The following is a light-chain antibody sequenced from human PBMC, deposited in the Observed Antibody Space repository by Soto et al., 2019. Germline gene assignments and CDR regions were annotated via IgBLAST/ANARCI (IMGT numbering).Light chain of an antibody. CDR2: DVS. CDR1: RNDVGGHNY. J-gene: IGLJ2*01. CDR3: SSYTISGPLVV. Sequence: QSALTQPASVSGSPGQSITISCTGTRNDVGGHNYVSWYQQHPGKAPRLMIYDVSSRSSGVSDRFSGSKSGNTASLTISGLQAEDEADYYCSSYTISGPLVVFGGGTKLTVL. V-gene: IGLV2-14*03.